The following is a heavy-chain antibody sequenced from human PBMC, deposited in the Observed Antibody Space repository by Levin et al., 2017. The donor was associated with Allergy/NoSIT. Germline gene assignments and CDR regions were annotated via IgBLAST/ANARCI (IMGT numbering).Heavy chain of an antibody. CDR3: ARAEVYHYDVLTDYYYYYMDV. V-gene: IGHV3-33*01. D-gene: IGHD3-9*01. Sequence: LSLTCTASGFTFNTYGMHWVRQAPGKGLEWVAIIWYDGNVKNYTDSVKGRFTVSRDNSKSTVYLQMNSLRSEDTAVYYCARAEVYHYDVLTDYYYYYMDVWGRGTTVIVSS. CDR1: GFTFNTYG. CDR2: IWYDGNVK. J-gene: IGHJ6*03.